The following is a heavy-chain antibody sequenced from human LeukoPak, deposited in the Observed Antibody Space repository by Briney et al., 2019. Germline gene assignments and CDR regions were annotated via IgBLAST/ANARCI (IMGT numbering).Heavy chain of an antibody. CDR1: GFTVSSYA. V-gene: IGHV3-23*01. CDR2: ISGSGGST. Sequence: PGGSLRLSCAASGFTVSSYAMSLVRQAPGKGLEWVSAISGSGGSTYYADSVKGRFTISRDNSKNTLYLQMNSLRAEDTAVYYCAKAPRGSAMVTYFDYWGQGTLVTVSS. D-gene: IGHD5-18*01. J-gene: IGHJ4*02. CDR3: AKAPRGSAMVTYFDY.